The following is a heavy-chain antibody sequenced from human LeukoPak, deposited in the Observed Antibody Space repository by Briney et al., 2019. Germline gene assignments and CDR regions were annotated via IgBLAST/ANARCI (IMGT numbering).Heavy chain of an antibody. V-gene: IGHV4-34*01. CDR2: INHSGST. CDR3: ARWYFDWFDAFDI. Sequence: SETLSLTCAVYGGSFSGYHWSWIRQPPGKGLEWIGEINHSGSTNYNPSLKSRVTISVDTSKNQFSLKLSSVTAADTAVYYCARWYFDWFDAFDIWGQGTMVTVSS. D-gene: IGHD3-9*01. J-gene: IGHJ3*02. CDR1: GGSFSGYH.